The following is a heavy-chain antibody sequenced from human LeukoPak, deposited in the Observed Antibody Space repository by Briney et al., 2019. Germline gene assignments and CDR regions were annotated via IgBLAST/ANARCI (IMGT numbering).Heavy chain of an antibody. Sequence: GGSLRLSCAASGFTFSSYWMNWVRQAPGKGLEWVSYISSSSSTIYYADSVKGRFTISRDNAKNSLYLQMNSLRDEDTAVYYCAGEDYGDYLSFDYWGQGTLVTVSS. D-gene: IGHD4-17*01. CDR1: GFTFSSYW. V-gene: IGHV3-48*02. CDR3: AGEDYGDYLSFDY. J-gene: IGHJ4*02. CDR2: ISSSSSTI.